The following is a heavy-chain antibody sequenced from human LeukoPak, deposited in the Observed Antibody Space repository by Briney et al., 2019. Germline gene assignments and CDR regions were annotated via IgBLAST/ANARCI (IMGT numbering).Heavy chain of an antibody. CDR3: VSYYHGSGSYYNDAFDV. CDR1: GYTFTSYD. CDR2: INPNSGGT. Sequence: GASVRVSCKASGYTFTSYDINWVRQAPGQGLEWMGWINPNSGGTVYAQKFKGRVTMTRDTSISTAYMELSGLRPGDTAIYYCVSYYHGSGSYYNDAFDVWGQGTMVTVSS. D-gene: IGHD3-10*01. V-gene: IGHV1-2*02. J-gene: IGHJ3*01.